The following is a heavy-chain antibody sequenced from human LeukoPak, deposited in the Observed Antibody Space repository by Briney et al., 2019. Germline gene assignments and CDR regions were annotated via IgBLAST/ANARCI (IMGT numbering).Heavy chain of an antibody. V-gene: IGHV4-34*01. D-gene: IGHD3-10*01. J-gene: IGHJ4*02. CDR1: GGSFSGYY. CDR3: AKIPITKVRGVKVGGRYFDY. Sequence: SETLSLTCAVYGGSFSGYYWSWIRQPPGKGLEWIGEINHSGSTNYNPYPKSRVTIPVETSKHQISLKLSSVTGAAAAAYSCAKIPITKVRGVKVGGRYFDYWGQGTLVTVSS. CDR2: INHSGST.